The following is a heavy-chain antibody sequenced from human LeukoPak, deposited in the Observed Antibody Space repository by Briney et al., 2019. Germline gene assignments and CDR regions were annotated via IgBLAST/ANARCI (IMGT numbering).Heavy chain of an antibody. CDR2: ICYSGST. CDR1: GGSISSYY. J-gene: IGHJ3*02. V-gene: IGHV4-59*01. Sequence: PSETLSLTCTVSGGSISSYYWSWIRQPPGKGLEWIGYICYSGSTNYNPSLKSRVTISVDTSKNQFSLKLSSVTAADTAVYYCARDFGGSYSDAFDIWGQGTMVTVSS. D-gene: IGHD1-26*01. CDR3: ARDFGGSYSDAFDI.